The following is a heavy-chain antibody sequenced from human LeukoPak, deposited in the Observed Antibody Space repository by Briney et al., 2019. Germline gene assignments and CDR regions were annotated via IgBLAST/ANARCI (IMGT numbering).Heavy chain of an antibody. J-gene: IGHJ5*02. CDR1: GFTLSDYS. Sequence: GGSLRLSCAASGFTLSDYSMKGVRQAPGKGLEWVSSISRRRRHVYYAGPVKGRFTISRDDARNSLYLHMNSLRPEDMAVYFCVRDVLGYGSTTAYLYRWGQGTLVPVSS. CDR3: VRDVLGYGSTTAYLYR. V-gene: IGHV3-21*01. D-gene: IGHD3-10*01. CDR2: ISRRRRHV.